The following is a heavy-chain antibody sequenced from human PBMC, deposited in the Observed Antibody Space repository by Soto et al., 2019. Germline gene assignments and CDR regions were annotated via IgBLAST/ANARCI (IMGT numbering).Heavy chain of an antibody. Sequence: ESGGGVVQPGRSLRLSCAASGFTFSSYAMHWVRQAPGKGLEWVAVISYDGSNKYYADSVKGRFTISRDNSKNTLYLQMNSLRAEDTAVYYCARDNHAFDIWGQGTMVTVSS. V-gene: IGHV3-30-3*01. CDR2: ISYDGSNK. CDR1: GFTFSSYA. CDR3: ARDNHAFDI. J-gene: IGHJ3*02.